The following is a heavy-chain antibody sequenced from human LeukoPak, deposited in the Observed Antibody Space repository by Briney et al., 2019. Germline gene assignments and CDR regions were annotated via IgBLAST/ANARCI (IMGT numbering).Heavy chain of an antibody. CDR2: ISYDGSNK. V-gene: IGHV3-30-3*01. J-gene: IGHJ6*03. CDR1: GFTFSSYA. D-gene: IGHD2-2*01. CDR3: ARDLYQLGYMDV. Sequence: GGSLRLSCAASGFTFSSYAMHWVRQAPGKGLEWVAVISYDGSNKYYADSVKGRFTISRDSSKNTLYLQMNSLRAEDTAVYYCARDLYQLGYMDVWGKGTTVTVSS.